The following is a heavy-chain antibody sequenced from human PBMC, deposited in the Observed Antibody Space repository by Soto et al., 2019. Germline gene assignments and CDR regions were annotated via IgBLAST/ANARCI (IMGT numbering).Heavy chain of an antibody. J-gene: IGHJ4*02. Sequence: QVQLVQSGAEVKKPGASVKVSCKASGYTFTSYGISWVRQAPGQGLEWMGWISAYNGNTNYAQKLQGRVTMTTDTSTSTAYMELRSLRSDDTAVYYCARRERGEKWELLHGFDYWGQGTLVTVSS. CDR2: ISAYNGNT. CDR3: ARRERGEKWELLHGFDY. D-gene: IGHD1-26*01. V-gene: IGHV1-18*01. CDR1: GYTFTSYG.